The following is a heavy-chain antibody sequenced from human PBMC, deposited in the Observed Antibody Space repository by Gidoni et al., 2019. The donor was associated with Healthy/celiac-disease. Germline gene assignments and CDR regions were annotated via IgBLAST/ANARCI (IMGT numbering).Heavy chain of an antibody. CDR3: TTHLLGITMVRGDL. CDR1: GFTFRNAW. V-gene: IGHV3-15*01. Sequence: EVQLVESGGGLVKPGGSLRLSCAASGFTFRNAWMSWVRQAPGKGRECVGRIKSKTDGGTTDYAAPVKGRFTISRDDSKNTLYLQMNSLKTEDTAVYYCTTHLLGITMVRGDLWGQGTLVTVSS. J-gene: IGHJ4*02. CDR2: IKSKTDGGTT. D-gene: IGHD3-10*01.